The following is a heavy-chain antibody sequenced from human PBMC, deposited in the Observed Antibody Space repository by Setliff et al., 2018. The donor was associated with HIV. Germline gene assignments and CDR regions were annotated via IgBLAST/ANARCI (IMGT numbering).Heavy chain of an antibody. CDR3: AALTTGYYFDY. CDR2: IYFSGST. D-gene: IGHD4-17*01. Sequence: PSETLSLTCHVSGGSISNGGYYWSWIRQHPGTGLEWIACIYFSGSTYYNPSLKSRVTVSLDMSKNQFSLRLSSVTAADTAVYYCAALTTGYYFDYWGQGTLVTVSS. V-gene: IGHV4-31*03. J-gene: IGHJ4*01. CDR1: GGSISNGGYY.